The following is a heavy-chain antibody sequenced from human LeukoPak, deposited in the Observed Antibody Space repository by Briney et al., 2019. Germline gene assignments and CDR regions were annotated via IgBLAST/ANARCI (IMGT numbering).Heavy chain of an antibody. CDR2: ISGSGGST. J-gene: IGHJ4*02. CDR3: AKSQDRWLMNYFDY. V-gene: IGHV3-23*01. D-gene: IGHD5-18*01. Sequence: GGSLRLSCAASGFTFSSYAMSWVRQAPGKGLEWVSAISGSGGSTYYADSVKGRFTISRDNSKNTLYLQMSSLRAENTAVYYCAKSQDRWLMNYFDYWGQGTLVTVSS. CDR1: GFTFSSYA.